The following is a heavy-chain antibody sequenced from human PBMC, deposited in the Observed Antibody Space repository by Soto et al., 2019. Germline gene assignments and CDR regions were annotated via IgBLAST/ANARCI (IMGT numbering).Heavy chain of an antibody. D-gene: IGHD3-22*01. Sequence: PGGSLRLSCAASGFTFSSYEMNWVRQAPGKGLEWVSYISSSGSTIYYADSVKGRLTIPRDNAKNSLYLQMNSLRAEDTAVYYCARVRNYYDIPDYWGQGTLVTVSS. V-gene: IGHV3-48*03. J-gene: IGHJ4*02. CDR2: ISSSGSTI. CDR1: GFTFSSYE. CDR3: ARVRNYYDIPDY.